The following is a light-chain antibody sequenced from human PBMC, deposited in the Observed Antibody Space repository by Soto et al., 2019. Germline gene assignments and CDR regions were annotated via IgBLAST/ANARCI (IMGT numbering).Light chain of an antibody. J-gene: IGKJ1*01. V-gene: IGKV3-15*01. Sequence: IVMSQSPATLSVSQGERATLSCRASQSVSSNLAWYQQKPGQAPRLLIYGASTRATGIPARFSGSGSGTEFTLTISSLQSEDFAVYYCQQSNNWPGRTFGQGTKGDIK. CDR2: GAS. CDR3: QQSNNWPGRT. CDR1: QSVSSN.